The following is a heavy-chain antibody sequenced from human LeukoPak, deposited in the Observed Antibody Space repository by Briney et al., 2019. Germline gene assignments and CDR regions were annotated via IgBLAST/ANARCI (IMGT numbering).Heavy chain of an antibody. D-gene: IGHD7-27*01. CDR1: GYSISSGYY. J-gene: IGHJ4*02. Sequence: PSETLSLTCTVSGYSISSGYYWGWIRQPPGKGLEWIGSIYHSGSTYYNPSLKSRVTISVDTSKNQFSLKLSSVTAADTAVYYCARSRRDWGYFDYWGPGTLVTVSS. CDR3: ARSRRDWGYFDY. V-gene: IGHV4-38-2*02. CDR2: IYHSGST.